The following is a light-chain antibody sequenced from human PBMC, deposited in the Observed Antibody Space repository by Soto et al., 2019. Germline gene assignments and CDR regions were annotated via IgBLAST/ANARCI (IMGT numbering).Light chain of an antibody. CDR2: VVS. CDR3: SSYRSGGIFL. Sequence: QSALAQPTSVSGSPGQSIAISCTGTSSDIGGYNYVSWHQQHPGKAPKVLISVVSNRPSGVSDRFSGSKSGNTAFLTISGLQPEDEADYYCSSYRSGGIFLFGSGTKVTVL. V-gene: IGLV2-14*01. J-gene: IGLJ1*01. CDR1: SSDIGGYNY.